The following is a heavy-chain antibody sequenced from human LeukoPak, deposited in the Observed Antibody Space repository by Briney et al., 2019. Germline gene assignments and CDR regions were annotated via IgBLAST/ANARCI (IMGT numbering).Heavy chain of an antibody. J-gene: IGHJ4*02. CDR2: ITNDGSST. Sequence: GGSLRLSCAASGLTFSSHWMHWVRQAPGKGLVWVSRITNDGSSTTYADSVKGRFTISRDNAKNSLDLQMNSLRVEDTAVYYCARLQWLQTGRDFLDYWGQGTLVTVSS. CDR1: GLTFSSHW. V-gene: IGHV3-74*01. CDR3: ARLQWLQTGRDFLDY. D-gene: IGHD6-19*01.